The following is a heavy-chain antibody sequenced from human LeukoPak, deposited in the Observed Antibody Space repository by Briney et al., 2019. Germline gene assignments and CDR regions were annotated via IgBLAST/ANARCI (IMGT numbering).Heavy chain of an antibody. D-gene: IGHD3-22*01. Sequence: PSETLSPTCTVSCGSNNCYYWSWIRQPAGKGLEWIGRIYISGSTNYNPSLKSRVTMSVDTSKNQFSLKLSSVTAADTAVYYCARDVYYYDSSAIEGNAFDFWGQGTMVTVSS. CDR2: IYISGST. CDR3: ARDVYYYDSSAIEGNAFDF. V-gene: IGHV4-4*07. J-gene: IGHJ3*01. CDR1: CGSNNCYY.